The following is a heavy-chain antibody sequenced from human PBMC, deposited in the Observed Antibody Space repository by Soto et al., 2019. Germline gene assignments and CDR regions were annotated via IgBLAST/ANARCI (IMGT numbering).Heavy chain of an antibody. V-gene: IGHV3-NL1*01. Sequence: GGSLRLSCAASGFTFSSYGMHWVRQAPGKGLEWVAVIYSGGKTFYADSVKGRFTISKDNSKNTLSLQMNSLRVEDTAIYYCAKRGPLGFCTSTSCYAFDYWGPGALVTVSS. CDR2: IYSGGKT. J-gene: IGHJ4*02. CDR3: AKRGPLGFCTSTSCYAFDY. CDR1: GFTFSSYG. D-gene: IGHD2-2*01.